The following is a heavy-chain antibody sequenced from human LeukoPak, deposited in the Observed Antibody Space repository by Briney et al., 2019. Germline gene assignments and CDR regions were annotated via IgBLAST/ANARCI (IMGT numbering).Heavy chain of an antibody. CDR1: GGSISSSSYY. V-gene: IGHV4-39*01. J-gene: IGHJ5*02. CDR2: IYYSGST. D-gene: IGHD3-22*01. Sequence: SETLSLTCTVSGGSISSSSYYGGWIRQPPGKGLEWIGSIYYSGSTYYNPSLKSRVTISVDTSKNQFSLKLSSVTAADTAVYYCARPIPLYDSSGYNWFDPWGQGTLVTVSS. CDR3: ARPIPLYDSSGYNWFDP.